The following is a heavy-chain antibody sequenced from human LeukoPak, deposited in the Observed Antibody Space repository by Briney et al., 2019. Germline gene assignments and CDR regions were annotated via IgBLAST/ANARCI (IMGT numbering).Heavy chain of an antibody. CDR2: IYYSGST. V-gene: IGHV4-39*01. J-gene: IGHJ4*02. Sequence: SETLSLTCTVSGGSISSSSYYWGWIRQPPGKGLEWIGSIYYSGSTYYNPSLKSRVTISVDTSKNQFSLTLSSVTAADTAVYYCARLSGYSYYFDYWGQGTLVTVSS. CDR3: ARLSGYSYYFDY. CDR1: GGSISSSSYY. D-gene: IGHD3-22*01.